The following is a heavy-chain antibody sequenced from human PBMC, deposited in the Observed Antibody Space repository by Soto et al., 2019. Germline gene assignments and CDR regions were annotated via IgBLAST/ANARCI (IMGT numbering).Heavy chain of an antibody. V-gene: IGHV3-23*01. CDR2: ISGSDDTT. CDR3: AKTGGVTRYSQLDF. D-gene: IGHD2-15*01. J-gene: IGHJ4*02. Sequence: EMQLLESGGGLVQPGGSLRLSCAASGFTLSSYAMTWVRQAPGKGLEWVSAISGSDDTTYYADSVKGRFTISRDNSKNTVYLQMSSLRAEDTAVYYCAKTGGVTRYSQLDFWGQGTLVTVSS. CDR1: GFTLSSYA.